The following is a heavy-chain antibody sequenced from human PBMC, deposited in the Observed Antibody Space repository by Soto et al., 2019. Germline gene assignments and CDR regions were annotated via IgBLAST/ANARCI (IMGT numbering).Heavy chain of an antibody. D-gene: IGHD1-1*01. J-gene: IGHJ3*01. V-gene: IGHV3-23*01. CDR3: AKDKMNWQDGISPRACQK. CDR2: ISCSGGST. CDR1: GFTFSSYS. Sequence: SLRLSCAASGFTFSSYSMNWVRQAPGKGLEWVSAISCSGGSTYYADSVKGRFTISRDNSKNTLYLQMTSLRAEDTAVYYSAKDKMNWQDGISPRACQKWGLGTCVTVSS.